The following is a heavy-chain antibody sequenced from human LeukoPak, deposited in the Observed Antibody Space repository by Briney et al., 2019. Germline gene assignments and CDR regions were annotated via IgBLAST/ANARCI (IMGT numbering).Heavy chain of an antibody. CDR2: INPSGGST. CDR3: ARSLTRTMVRGARGVHFDY. Sequence: GASVKVSCKASGYTFTSYCMHWVRQAPGQGLEWMGIINPSGGSTSYAQKFQGRVTMTRDTSTSTVYMELSSLRSEDTAVYYCARSLTRTMVRGARGVHFDYWGQGTLVTVSS. D-gene: IGHD3-10*01. J-gene: IGHJ4*02. CDR1: GYTFTSYC. V-gene: IGHV1-46*01.